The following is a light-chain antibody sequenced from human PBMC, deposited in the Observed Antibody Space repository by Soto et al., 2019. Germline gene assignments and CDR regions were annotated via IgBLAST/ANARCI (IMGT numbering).Light chain of an antibody. V-gene: IGKV1-27*01. CDR3: QKYNSAPPYT. CDR2: AAY. Sequence: DIQMTQSPSSLSASVGDRVTITCRASQGISNYLAWYQQKPGKVPKLLIYAAYTLQSGVPSRLSGSGSGTDFTPTISSLQPQDVSTYYCQKYNSAPPYTFGQGTKLEIK. J-gene: IGKJ2*01. CDR1: QGISNY.